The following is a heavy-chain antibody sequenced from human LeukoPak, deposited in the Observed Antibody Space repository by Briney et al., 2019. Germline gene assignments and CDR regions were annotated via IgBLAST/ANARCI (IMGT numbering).Heavy chain of an antibody. CDR3: ARGSFDSSGYYVFDY. V-gene: IGHV4-4*07. Sequence: SETLSLTCTVSGDSITRSYWSWIRQPAGKGLEWIGRIYNSGNTNYSPSLESHVTMSTDTSKNQFSLKLTSVTAADTAVYYCARGSFDSSGYYVFDYWGQGTLVTVSS. CDR1: GDSITRSY. J-gene: IGHJ4*02. CDR2: IYNSGNT. D-gene: IGHD3-22*01.